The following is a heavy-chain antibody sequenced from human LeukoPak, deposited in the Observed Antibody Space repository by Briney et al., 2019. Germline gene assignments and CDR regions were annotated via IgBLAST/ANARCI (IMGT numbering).Heavy chain of an antibody. CDR2: IRGSGGRT. D-gene: IGHD3-10*01. J-gene: IGHJ4*01. Sequence: GGSLRLSCAAAGFTLSSYAMSWVREARGKGVEWVPAIRGSGGRTYYGDCVRGRFTIYRENSKNTVYVKMNSLRAEDTAVYYCAKNLWFGEYNDYWGQGTLVTVSS. CDR3: AKNLWFGEYNDY. CDR1: GFTLSSYA. V-gene: IGHV3-23*01.